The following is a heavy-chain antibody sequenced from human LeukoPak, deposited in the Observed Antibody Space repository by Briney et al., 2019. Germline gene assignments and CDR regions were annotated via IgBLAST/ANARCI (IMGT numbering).Heavy chain of an antibody. D-gene: IGHD6-19*01. CDR2: IWYDGSDK. J-gene: IGHJ6*04. Sequence: GGSLRLSCAASAFTFSYYGMHWVRQAPGKGLEWVAFIWYDGSDKYYADSVKGRFTISRDNSKNTLYLQMNSLRAEDTAVYYCAKSVAVAGTPPDVWGKGTTVTVSS. CDR3: AKSVAVAGTPPDV. CDR1: AFTFSYYG. V-gene: IGHV3-30*02.